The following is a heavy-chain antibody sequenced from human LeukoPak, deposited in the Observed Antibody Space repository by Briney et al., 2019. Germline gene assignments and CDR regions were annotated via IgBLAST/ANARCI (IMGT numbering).Heavy chain of an antibody. Sequence: PGGSLRLSCAASGFTFDDYAMHWVRQAPGKGLEWVSGISWNSGSIGYADSVKGRFTISRDNAKNFLYLQMNSLRAEDTALYYCAKARGDSWLLSAYFDYWGQGTLVTVSS. D-gene: IGHD3-3*01. J-gene: IGHJ4*02. V-gene: IGHV3-9*01. CDR2: ISWNSGSI. CDR1: GFTFDDYA. CDR3: AKARGDSWLLSAYFDY.